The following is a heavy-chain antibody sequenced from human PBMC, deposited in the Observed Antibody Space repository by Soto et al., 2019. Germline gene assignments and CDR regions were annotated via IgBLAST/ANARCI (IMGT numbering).Heavy chain of an antibody. V-gene: IGHV3-30*18. CDR3: AKDRANTIDFYYYYGMDV. J-gene: IGHJ6*02. Sequence: LRLSCAASGFTFSTHGMHWVRQAPGKGLEWVAVISFDGSNKYYADSVKGRFTISRDNSKNTLSLQMNSLRAEETAVYYCAKDRANTIDFYYYYGMDVWGQGTTVTVSS. CDR2: ISFDGSNK. CDR1: GFTFSTHG. D-gene: IGHD3-9*01.